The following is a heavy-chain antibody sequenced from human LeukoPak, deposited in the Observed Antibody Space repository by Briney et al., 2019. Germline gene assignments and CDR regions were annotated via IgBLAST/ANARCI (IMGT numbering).Heavy chain of an antibody. D-gene: IGHD4-17*01. V-gene: IGHV3-21*01. CDR1: GFTLSTYS. J-gene: IGHJ4*02. Sequence: GGSLRLSCAASGFTLSTYSMNWVRQAPGKGLEGVSSISSGSSYMYYADSVKGRFTISRDNAKNSLYLQMSSLRAEDTAVYYCAGGDYLGWRGYWGQGTLVTVSS. CDR2: ISSGSSYM. CDR3: AGGDYLGWRGY.